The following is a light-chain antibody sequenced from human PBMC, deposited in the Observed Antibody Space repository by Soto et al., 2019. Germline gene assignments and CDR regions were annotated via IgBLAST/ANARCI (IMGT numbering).Light chain of an antibody. CDR2: DVT. CDR1: SSDVGGYDF. V-gene: IGLV2-11*01. CDR3: SSYAGSNNV. Sequence: QSVLTQPRSVSGSPGQSVTISCTGTSSDVGGYDFVSWYQQHPGKAPKLMIHDVTKRPSGVPDRFSGSKSGNSASLTISGLQAEDEADYYCSSYAGSNNVFGTGTKLTVL. J-gene: IGLJ1*01.